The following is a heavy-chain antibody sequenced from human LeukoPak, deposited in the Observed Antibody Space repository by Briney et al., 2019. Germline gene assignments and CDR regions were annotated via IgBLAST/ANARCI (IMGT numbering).Heavy chain of an antibody. CDR3: ARWRGAQSEFEY. D-gene: IGHD3-3*01. V-gene: IGHV3-7*01. J-gene: IGHJ4*02. CDR1: GFTFSTYW. CDR2: IKQDGSEK. Sequence: GGSLRLSCTASGFTFSTYWMRWVHQAPGRGLECVASIKQDGSEKEYVDSVKGRFTISRDNAKNSLYLQMISLRAEDTAVYYCARWRGAQSEFEYWGQGTLVTVSS.